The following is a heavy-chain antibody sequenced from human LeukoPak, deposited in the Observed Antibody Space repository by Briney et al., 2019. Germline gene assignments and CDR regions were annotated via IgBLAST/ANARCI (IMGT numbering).Heavy chain of an antibody. CDR2: INHSGGT. J-gene: IGHJ6*03. CDR1: GGSFSGYY. Sequence: MSSETLSLTCAVYGGSFSGYYWSWIRQPPGKGLEWIGEINHSGGTNYNPSLKSRVTISVDTSKNQFSLKLSSVTAADTAVYYCARRSYDFWSGYSYYMDVWGKGTTVTVSS. V-gene: IGHV4-34*01. CDR3: ARRSYDFWSGYSYYMDV. D-gene: IGHD3-3*01.